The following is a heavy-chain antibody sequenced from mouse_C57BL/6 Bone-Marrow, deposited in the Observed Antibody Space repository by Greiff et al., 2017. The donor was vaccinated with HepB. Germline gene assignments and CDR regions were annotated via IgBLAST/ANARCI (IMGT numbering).Heavy chain of an antibody. CDR2: ISNGGGST. CDR1: GFTFSDYY. Sequence: EVKVEESGGGLVQPGGSLKLSCAASGFTFSDYYMYWVRQTPEKRLEWVAYISNGGGSTYYPDTVKGRFTISRDNAKNTLYLQMSRLKTEDTAMYYCARHDGGSSLDYWGQGTTLTVSS. CDR3: ARHDGGSSLDY. J-gene: IGHJ2*01. D-gene: IGHD1-1*01. V-gene: IGHV5-12*01.